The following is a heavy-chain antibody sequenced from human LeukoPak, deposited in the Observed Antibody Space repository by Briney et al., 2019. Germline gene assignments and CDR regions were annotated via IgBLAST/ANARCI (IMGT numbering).Heavy chain of an antibody. D-gene: IGHD4-17*01. J-gene: IGHJ4*02. V-gene: IGHV3-48*03. Sequence: QPGGSLRLSCAASGFTFSSYEMNWVRQAPGKGLEWVSYIGSSGSNIYYADSVKGRFTISRDNAKNSLYLQMSSLRVEDTAVYYCARIMTTVTTSDYWGQGTLVTVSS. CDR2: IGSSGSNI. CDR3: ARIMTTVTTSDY. CDR1: GFTFSSYE.